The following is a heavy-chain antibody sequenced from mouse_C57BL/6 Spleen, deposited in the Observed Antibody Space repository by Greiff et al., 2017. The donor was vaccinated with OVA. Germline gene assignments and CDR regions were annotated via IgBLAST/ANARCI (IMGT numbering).Heavy chain of an antibody. Sequence: VQLQQPGAELVKPGASVKVSCKASGYTFTSYWMHWVKQRPGQGLEWIGRIHPSDSDTNYNQKFKGKATLTVDKSSSTAYMQLSSLTSEDSAVYYCAMEGQLRFYYAMDYWGQGTSVTVSS. CDR3: AMEGQLRFYYAMDY. CDR1: GYTFTSYW. CDR2: IHPSDSDT. D-gene: IGHD3-2*02. J-gene: IGHJ4*01. V-gene: IGHV1-74*01.